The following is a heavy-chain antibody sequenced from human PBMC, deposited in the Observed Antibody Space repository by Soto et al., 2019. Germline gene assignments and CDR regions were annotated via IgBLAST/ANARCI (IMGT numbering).Heavy chain of an antibody. V-gene: IGHV3-30*18. CDR1: GFTFNSYG. Sequence: LRLSCAASGFTFNSYGIHWVRQAPGKGLEWVAGVSYDGSKEYYTESVRGRFTISRDNSRNTLDLQMNSLRAEDTAVYYCAKDTYYHDSSGYYVFDCWGQGTLVTVPQ. D-gene: IGHD3-22*01. CDR3: AKDTYYHDSSGYYVFDC. J-gene: IGHJ4*02. CDR2: VSYDGSKE.